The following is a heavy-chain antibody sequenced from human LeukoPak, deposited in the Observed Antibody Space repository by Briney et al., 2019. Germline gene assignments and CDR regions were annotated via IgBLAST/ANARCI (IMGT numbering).Heavy chain of an antibody. Sequence: GGSLRLSCVPSEFTFSFFSMIWVRQAPGKGREWISYISNGSGNRYYADSVKGRFTISRDNAKNLLYLQMNNLRADDTAVYYCARAAKWEFYHYYMDVWGKGTTVAVSS. CDR3: ARAAKWEFYHYYMDV. D-gene: IGHD1-26*01. CDR2: ISNGSGNR. CDR1: EFTFSFFS. J-gene: IGHJ6*03. V-gene: IGHV3-48*01.